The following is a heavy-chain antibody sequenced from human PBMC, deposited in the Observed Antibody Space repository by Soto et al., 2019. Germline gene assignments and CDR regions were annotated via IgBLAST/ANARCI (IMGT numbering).Heavy chain of an antibody. J-gene: IGHJ6*02. Sequence: GASVKVSCKASGYTFTSYYMHWVRQAPGQGLEWMGIINPSGGSTSYAQKFQGRVTMTRDTSTSTVYMELSSLRSEDTAVYYCARDGGYFGGSSKNYYYYYGMDVWGQGTTVTVS. V-gene: IGHV1-46*01. CDR2: INPSGGST. D-gene: IGHD6-13*01. CDR1: GYTFTSYY. CDR3: ARDGGYFGGSSKNYYYYYGMDV.